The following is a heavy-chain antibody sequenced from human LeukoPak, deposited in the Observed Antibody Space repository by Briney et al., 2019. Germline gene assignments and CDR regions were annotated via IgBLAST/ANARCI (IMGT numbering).Heavy chain of an antibody. V-gene: IGHV3-9*01. Sequence: PGGSLRLSCAASGFTFDGYAMHWVRQAPGKGLEWVSGISWNSGSIGYADSVKGRFTISRDNAKNSLYLQMNSLRAEDTALYYCAKDKSYSSGWYYFDYWGQGTLVTVSS. J-gene: IGHJ4*02. D-gene: IGHD6-19*01. CDR3: AKDKSYSSGWYYFDY. CDR1: GFTFDGYA. CDR2: ISWNSGSI.